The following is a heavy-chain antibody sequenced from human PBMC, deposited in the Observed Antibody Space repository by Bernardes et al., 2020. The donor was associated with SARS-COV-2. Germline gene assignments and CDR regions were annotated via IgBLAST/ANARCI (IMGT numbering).Heavy chain of an antibody. Sequence: SGPTLVKPTQTLTLTCTFSGFSLSTSGMCVSWIRQPPGKALEWLARIDWDDDKYYSTSLKTRLTISKDTSKNQVVLTMTNMDPVDTATYYCVRTGFYSGSYYWYFDYWGQGTLVTVSS. CDR1: GFSLSTSGMC. V-gene: IGHV2-70*11. D-gene: IGHD1-26*01. CDR3: VRTGFYSGSYYWYFDY. J-gene: IGHJ4*02. CDR2: IDWDDDK.